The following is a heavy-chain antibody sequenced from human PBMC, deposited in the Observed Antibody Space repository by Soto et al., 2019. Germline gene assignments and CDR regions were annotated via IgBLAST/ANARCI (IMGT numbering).Heavy chain of an antibody. D-gene: IGHD5-18*01. CDR3: ARDGYSAGFDI. Sequence: EVQLVESGGGLVQPGGSLRLSCAASGFSFSSYYMSWVRQPPGKGLEWVANIKQDGTEKYYVDSVKGRFTISRDNAKNSLSLQMNSLRADDPAVYFCARDGYSAGFDIWGQGTMVTVSS. CDR2: IKQDGTEK. J-gene: IGHJ3*02. V-gene: IGHV3-7*01. CDR1: GFSFSSYY.